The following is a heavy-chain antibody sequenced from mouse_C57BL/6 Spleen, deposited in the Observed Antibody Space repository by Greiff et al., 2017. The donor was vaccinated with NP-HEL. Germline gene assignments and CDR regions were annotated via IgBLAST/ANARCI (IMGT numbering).Heavy chain of an antibody. Sequence: VQLQQSGAELVKPGASVKISCKASGYAFSSYWMNWVKQRPGKGLEWIGQIYPGDGDTNYNGKFKGKATLTADKSSSTAYMQLSSLTSEDSAVYFCARGGSLVHYYAMDYWGQGTSVTVSS. CDR2: IYPGDGDT. V-gene: IGHV1-80*01. CDR1: GYAFSSYW. CDR3: ARGGSLVHYYAMDY. J-gene: IGHJ4*01. D-gene: IGHD1-1*02.